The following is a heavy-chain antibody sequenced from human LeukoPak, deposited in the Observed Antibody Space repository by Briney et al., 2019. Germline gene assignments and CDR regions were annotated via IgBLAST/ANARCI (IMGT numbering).Heavy chain of an antibody. D-gene: IGHD2-2*01. J-gene: IGHJ4*02. V-gene: IGHV3-30*19. Sequence: GRSLRLSCAASGFTFSSYGMHWVRQAPGKGLEWVAVISYDGSNKYYADSVKGRFTISRDNSKNTLYLQMNSLRAEDTAVYYCARDGDIVVVPAATGRFDYWGQGTLVTVSS. CDR2: ISYDGSNK. CDR3: ARDGDIVVVPAATGRFDY. CDR1: GFTFSSYG.